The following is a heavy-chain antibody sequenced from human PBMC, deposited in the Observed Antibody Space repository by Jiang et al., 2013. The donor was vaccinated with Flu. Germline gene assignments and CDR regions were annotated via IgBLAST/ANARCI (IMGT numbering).Heavy chain of an antibody. D-gene: IGHD6-13*01. CDR3: ARDLGPSFQQLVQGEGAFDY. Sequence: SQTLSLTCAISGDSVSSNSAAWNWIRQSPSRGLEWLGRTYYRSKWYNDYAVSVKSRITINPDTSKNQFSLQLNSVTPEDTAVYYCARDLGPSFQQLVQGEGAFDYWGQGTLVTVSS. CDR1: GDSVSSNSAA. CDR2: TYYRSKWYN. J-gene: IGHJ4*02. V-gene: IGHV6-1*01.